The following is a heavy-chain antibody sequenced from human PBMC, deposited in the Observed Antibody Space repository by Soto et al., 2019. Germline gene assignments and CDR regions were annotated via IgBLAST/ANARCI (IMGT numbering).Heavy chain of an antibody. Sequence: GGSLRLSCAASGSTFSSYSMNWVRQAPGKGLEWVSYISSSSSTIYYADSVKGRFTISRDNAKNSLYLQMNSLRAEDTAVYYCARIVVVPAAISVWGKGTTVTVSS. CDR3: ARIVVVPAAISV. J-gene: IGHJ6*04. CDR2: ISSSSSTI. CDR1: GSTFSSYS. V-gene: IGHV3-48*01. D-gene: IGHD2-2*01.